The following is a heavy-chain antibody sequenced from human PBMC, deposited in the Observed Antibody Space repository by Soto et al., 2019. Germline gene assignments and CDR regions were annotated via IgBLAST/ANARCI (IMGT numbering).Heavy chain of an antibody. D-gene: IGHD3-10*01. Sequence: EVQLLESGGGLVQPGGSLRLSCAASGFTFSSYAMSWVRQAPGKGLEWVSAISGSGGSTYYADSVKGRFTISRDNSKNTLYLQMNSLRAEDTAVYYWAKGADYYGSGSYYNPDYYYDGMDVWGQGTTVTVSS. V-gene: IGHV3-23*01. J-gene: IGHJ6*02. CDR1: GFTFSSYA. CDR3: AKGADYYGSGSYYNPDYYYDGMDV. CDR2: ISGSGGST.